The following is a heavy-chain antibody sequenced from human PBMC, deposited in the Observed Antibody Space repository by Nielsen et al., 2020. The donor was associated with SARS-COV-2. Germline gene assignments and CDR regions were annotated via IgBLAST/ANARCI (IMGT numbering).Heavy chain of an antibody. V-gene: IGHV3-30-3*01. D-gene: IGHD4-17*01. CDR1: GLTFSSYA. Sequence: GESLKISCAASGLTFSSYAMHWVRQAPGKGLEWVAVISYDGSNKYYADSVKGRFTISRDNSKNTLYLQMNSLRAEDTAVYYCAREMTTVTTPYYYYGMDVWGQGTTVTVSS. CDR2: ISYDGSNK. CDR3: AREMTTVTTPYYYYGMDV. J-gene: IGHJ6*02.